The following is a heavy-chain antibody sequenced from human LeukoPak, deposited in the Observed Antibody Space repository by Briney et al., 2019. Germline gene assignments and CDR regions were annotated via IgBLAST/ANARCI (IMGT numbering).Heavy chain of an antibody. D-gene: IGHD1-26*01. CDR3: ARTGYSGSYYYYMDV. CDR2: IYTSGST. CDR1: GRSLSSYY. J-gene: IGHJ6*03. V-gene: IGHV4-4*07. Sequence: SETLSLSCTVSGRSLSSYYWSWIRQPAGKGLEWVERIYTSGSTNYNPSLKSRVTMSVGTSKNQFSLKLSSVTAADTAVYYCARTGYSGSYYYYMDVWGKGTTVTVSS.